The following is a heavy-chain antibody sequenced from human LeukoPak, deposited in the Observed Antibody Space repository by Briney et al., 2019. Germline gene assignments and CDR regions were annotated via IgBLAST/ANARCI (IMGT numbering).Heavy chain of an antibody. D-gene: IGHD6-13*01. CDR3: ASTIIAAAGPDAFDI. CDR1: GGSISSSGYY. J-gene: IGHJ3*02. V-gene: IGHV4-39*07. CDR2: INHSGST. Sequence: SETLSLTCTVSGGSISSSGYYWSWIRQPPGKGLEWIGEINHSGSTNYNPSLKSRVTISVDTSKNQFSLKLSSVTAADTAVYYCASTIIAAAGPDAFDIWGQGTMVTVSS.